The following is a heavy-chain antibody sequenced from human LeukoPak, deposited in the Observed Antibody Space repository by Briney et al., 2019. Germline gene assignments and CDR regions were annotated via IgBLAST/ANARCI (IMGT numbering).Heavy chain of an antibody. CDR3: ARWQMATIYY. CDR2: ISSGGTTI. V-gene: IGHV3-11*04. CDR1: GFTLRDYY. Sequence: GGSLTLSCAASGFTLRDYYMSWIRQAPGKGREWVSYISSGGTTIYYADSVKGRFTISRDNAKNSLYPQMNSLRAEDTAVYYCARWQMATIYYWGQGTLVTVSS. J-gene: IGHJ4*02. D-gene: IGHD5-24*01.